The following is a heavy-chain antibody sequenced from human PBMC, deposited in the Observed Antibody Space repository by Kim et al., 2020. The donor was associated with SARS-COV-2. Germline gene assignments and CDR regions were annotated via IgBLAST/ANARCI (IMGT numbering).Heavy chain of an antibody. Sequence: KSQGKVTLPRDTSASTAYMELSSLRSEDTAVYYCARTGFRSSGPGYFDYWGQGTLVTVSS. V-gene: IGHV1-3*01. D-gene: IGHD3-22*01. CDR3: ARTGFRSSGPGYFDY. J-gene: IGHJ4*02.